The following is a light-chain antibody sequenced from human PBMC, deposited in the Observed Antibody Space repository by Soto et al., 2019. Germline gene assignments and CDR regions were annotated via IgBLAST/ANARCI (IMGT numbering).Light chain of an antibody. V-gene: IGKV1-5*03. Sequence: DIQMTQSPSTLSASVGDRVTITCRASQSISSWLAWYQQKPGKAPKLLIYKASSLESGVPSRFSGSGSGTEFTLTISSLHPDDFATYYCQQYNSYTWTCGQGTKGDI. CDR3: QQYNSYTWT. J-gene: IGKJ1*01. CDR2: KAS. CDR1: QSISSW.